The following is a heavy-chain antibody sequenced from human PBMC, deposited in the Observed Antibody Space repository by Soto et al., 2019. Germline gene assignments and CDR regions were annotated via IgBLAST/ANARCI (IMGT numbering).Heavy chain of an antibody. CDR1: GGSISSNNW. D-gene: IGHD3-10*01. CDR2: IYHSGST. Sequence: SETLSLTCAVSGGSISSNNWWSWVRQPPGKGLEWIGQIYHSGSTNYNPSLKSRVTISVDKSKNQFSLRLTSVTAADTAVYYCARCYTVRGLISFYYYGMDVWGQGTTVTVSS. CDR3: ARCYTVRGLISFYYYGMDV. J-gene: IGHJ6*02. V-gene: IGHV4-4*02.